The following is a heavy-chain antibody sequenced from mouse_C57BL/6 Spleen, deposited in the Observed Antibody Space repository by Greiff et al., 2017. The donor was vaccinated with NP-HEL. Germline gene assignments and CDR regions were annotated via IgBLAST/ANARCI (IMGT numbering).Heavy chain of an antibody. CDR3: ARLGTTAYSAMDY. D-gene: IGHD1-2*01. CDR2: ISSGSSTI. Sequence: EVLLVESGGGLVKPGGSLKLSCAASGFTFSDYGMHWVRQAPEKGLEWVAYISSGSSTIYYADTVKGRFTISRDNAKNTLFLQMTSLRSEDTAMYYCARLGTTAYSAMDYWGQGTSVTVSS. V-gene: IGHV5-17*01. J-gene: IGHJ4*01. CDR1: GFTFSDYG.